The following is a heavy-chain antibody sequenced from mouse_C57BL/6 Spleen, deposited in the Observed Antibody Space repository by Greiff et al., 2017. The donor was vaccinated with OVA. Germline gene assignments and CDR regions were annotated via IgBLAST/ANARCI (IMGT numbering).Heavy chain of an antibody. CDR2: IYPSDSET. CDR1: GYTFTSYW. V-gene: IGHV1-61*01. Sequence: QVQLQQSGAELVRPGSSVKLSCKASGYTFTSYWMDWVKQRPGQGLEWIGNIYPSDSETHYNQKFKDKATLTVDKSSSTAYMQLSSLTSEDSAVYYCARRVYYYGSIYYFDYWGQGTTLTVSS. D-gene: IGHD1-1*01. J-gene: IGHJ2*01. CDR3: ARRVYYYGSIYYFDY.